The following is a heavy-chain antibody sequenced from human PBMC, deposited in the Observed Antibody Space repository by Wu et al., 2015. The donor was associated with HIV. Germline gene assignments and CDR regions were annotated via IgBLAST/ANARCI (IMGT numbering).Heavy chain of an antibody. CDR1: GYTFTSYG. CDR3: ARAGYYYDNSGYYYADY. V-gene: IGHV1-18*01. CDR2: ISACNGNT. D-gene: IGHD3-22*01. Sequence: QVQLVQSGAEVKKPGASVKVSCKTSGYTFTSYGISWVRQAPGQGLEWMGWISACNGNTKDAQKVQGRVTMTTDTSTSTAYMELRSLRSDDTVVYYCARAGYYYDNSGYYYADYWGQGTLVTVSS. J-gene: IGHJ4*02.